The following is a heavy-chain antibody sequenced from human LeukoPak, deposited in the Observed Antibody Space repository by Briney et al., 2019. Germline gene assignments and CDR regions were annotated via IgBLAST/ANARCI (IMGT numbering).Heavy chain of an antibody. V-gene: IGHV4-4*07. CDR1: GGSISSYY. CDR2: IYTSGST. J-gene: IGHJ4*02. Sequence: PSETLSLTCTVSGGSISSYYWSCLRQPAGKGLEWLGRIYTSGSTNYNPSLKSRVTMSVDTSKNQFSLKLSSVTAADTAVYYCARGLYSSSWYYFDYWGQGTLVTVSS. D-gene: IGHD6-13*01. CDR3: ARGLYSSSWYYFDY.